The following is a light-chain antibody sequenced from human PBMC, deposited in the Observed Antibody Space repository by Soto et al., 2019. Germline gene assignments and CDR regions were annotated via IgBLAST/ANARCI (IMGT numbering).Light chain of an antibody. J-gene: IGLJ3*02. Sequence: QSVLSQPASVSGSPGQSITISCTGSAIDVGSYNLVSWYQQHPGKAPKLVIYEVTKRPSGISSRFSGSKSGITASLTISGLQAEDGGDYYCCSYAGARTYVLFGGGTKLTVL. CDR2: EVT. CDR3: CSYAGARTYVL. V-gene: IGLV2-23*02. CDR1: AIDVGSYNL.